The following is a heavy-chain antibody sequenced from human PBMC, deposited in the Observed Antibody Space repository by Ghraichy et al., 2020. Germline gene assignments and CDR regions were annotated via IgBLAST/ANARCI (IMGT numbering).Heavy chain of an antibody. CDR2: IYIGGDT. J-gene: IGHJ4*02. CDR3: ARGTGWPQFYDY. V-gene: IGHV3-53*01. D-gene: IGHD6-19*01. Sequence: GGSLRLSCAVSGFTISTNYMTWVRKAPGKRLEWVSVIYIGGDTYYSDSVKGRFAISRYNSKNTLYLQMNSLRAEDTAVYFCARGTGWPQFYDYWGKGTLVTVSS. CDR1: GFTISTNY.